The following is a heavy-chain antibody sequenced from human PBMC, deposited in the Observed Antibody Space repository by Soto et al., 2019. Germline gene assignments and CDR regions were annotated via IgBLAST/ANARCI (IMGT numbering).Heavy chain of an antibody. CDR3: ARSYSYGSYWYFDL. CDR1: GYTFTTYG. D-gene: IGHD5-18*01. V-gene: IGHV1-18*04. J-gene: IGHJ2*01. Sequence: ASVKVSCKASGYTFTTYGISWVRQAPGQGLEWMGWISVYNGSTNYAERLQGRVTMTTDISTSTVYMELWRLRSDDTAMYYCARSYSYGSYWYFDLWGRGTLVTVSS. CDR2: ISVYNGST.